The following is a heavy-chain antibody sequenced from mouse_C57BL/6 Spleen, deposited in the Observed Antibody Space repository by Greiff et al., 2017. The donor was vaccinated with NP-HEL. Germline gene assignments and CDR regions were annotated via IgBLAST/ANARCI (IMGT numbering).Heavy chain of an antibody. CDR3: AIYDNDEYAMDY. CDR2: INPNIGGT. J-gene: IGHJ4*01. D-gene: IGHD2-4*01. Sequence: EVQLQQSGPELVKPGASVKISCKASGYTFTDYYMNWVKQSPGKSLEWIGDINPNIGGTTYNQKFKGKATLPVDTSSSTAYMQLSSLTSEDAAVYYCAIYDNDEYAMDYWGQGTSVTVSS. V-gene: IGHV1-26*01. CDR1: GYTFTDYY.